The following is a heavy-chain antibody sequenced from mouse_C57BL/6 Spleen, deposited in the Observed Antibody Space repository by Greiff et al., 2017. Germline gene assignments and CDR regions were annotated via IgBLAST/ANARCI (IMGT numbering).Heavy chain of an antibody. CDR3: ARSSNGSVDY. CDR2: INPNNGGT. Sequence: EVQLQQSGPELVKPGASVKISCKASGYTFTDYYMNWVKQSHGKSLEWIGDINPNNGGTSYNQKFKGKATLTVDKSSSTAYMELRSLTSEDSAVYYCARSSNGSVDYWGQGTTLTVSS. CDR1: GYTFTDYY. D-gene: IGHD1-1*01. J-gene: IGHJ2*01. V-gene: IGHV1-26*01.